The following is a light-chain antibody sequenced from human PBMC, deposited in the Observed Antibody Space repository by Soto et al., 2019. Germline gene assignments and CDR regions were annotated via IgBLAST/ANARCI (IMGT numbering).Light chain of an antibody. CDR3: QQYGNSVYT. Sequence: EVVLTQSPGSLSLSPGDRATLSCWASQSVTTSYLAWYQQKPGQAPRLLIYGASSRATGIPDRFSGSGSGTDFTLTISRLEPEDFAVYHCQQYGNSVYTFGQGTKLEIK. J-gene: IGKJ2*01. V-gene: IGKV3-20*01. CDR1: QSVTTSY. CDR2: GAS.